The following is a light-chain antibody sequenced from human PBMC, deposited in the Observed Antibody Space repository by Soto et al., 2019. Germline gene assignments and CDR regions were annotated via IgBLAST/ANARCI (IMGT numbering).Light chain of an antibody. CDR2: QTS. Sequence: EIGLTMSPAALSSFTSDRVTLSCMASQYINTRLAWYQHRPGQAPRLLIYQTSLRAAGIPARFSASGSGTDFTLTISDVQPEDFALYYCHQRQSWPRTFGQGTKVAIK. CDR3: HQRQSWPRT. J-gene: IGKJ1*01. CDR1: QYINTR. V-gene: IGKV3-11*01.